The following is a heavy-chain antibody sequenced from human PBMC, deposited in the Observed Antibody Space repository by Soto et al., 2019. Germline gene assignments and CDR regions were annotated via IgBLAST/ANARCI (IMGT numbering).Heavy chain of an antibody. D-gene: IGHD6-13*01. CDR2: LSAYNGNT. J-gene: IGHJ4*02. Sequence: QVQLVQSGAEVKKPGASVKVSCKASGYTFTSYGLSWVRQATGQGLAWMGWLSAYNGNTNYAQKLQGRVTMTTDTTTSASYMELRSLRADATAVYCCARDWAAAGPFDYWGQGTLVTVSS. CDR3: ARDWAAAGPFDY. CDR1: GYTFTSYG. V-gene: IGHV1-18*01.